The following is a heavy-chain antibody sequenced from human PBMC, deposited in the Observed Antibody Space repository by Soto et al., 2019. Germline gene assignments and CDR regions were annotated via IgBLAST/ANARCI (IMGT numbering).Heavy chain of an antibody. CDR2: IYWDDDK. V-gene: IGHV2-5*02. Sequence: QITLKESGPALMKPTQTLTLTCTFSGFSLSTSGVGVGWIRQPPGKALEWLALIYWDDDKRYSPSLKSRLTITKDTPKNPVVLAMAHMDPVDTATDYCAPPPITKIRAGFDSWGQGTLVTVSS. J-gene: IGHJ4*02. CDR3: APPPITKIRAGFDS. CDR1: GFSLSTSGVG. D-gene: IGHD3-22*01.